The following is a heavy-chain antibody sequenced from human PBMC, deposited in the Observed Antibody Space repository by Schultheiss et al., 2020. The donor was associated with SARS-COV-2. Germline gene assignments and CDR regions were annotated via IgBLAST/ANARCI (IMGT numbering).Heavy chain of an antibody. CDR2: ISWDGGST. D-gene: IGHD3-22*01. Sequence: GGSLRLSCAASGFTFSSYSMNWVRQAPGKGLEWVSLISWDGGSTYYANSVKGRFTISRDNAKNSLYLQMNSLRDEDTAVYYCARVFHYYDSSGFDYWGQGTLVTVSS. CDR3: ARVFHYYDSSGFDY. V-gene: IGHV3-48*02. CDR1: GFTFSSYS. J-gene: IGHJ4*02.